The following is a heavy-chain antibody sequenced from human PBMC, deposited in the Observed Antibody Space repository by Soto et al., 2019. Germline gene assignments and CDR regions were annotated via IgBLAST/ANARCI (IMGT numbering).Heavy chain of an antibody. D-gene: IGHD6-19*01. Sequence: SETLSLTCAVYGGSFSGYYWSWIRQPPGKGLEWIGEINHSGSTNYNPSLKSRVTISVDTSKNQFSLKLSSVTAADTAVYYCARDRAVAGIRWFDPWGQGTLVTVSS. CDR3: ARDRAVAGIRWFDP. CDR2: INHSGST. CDR1: GGSFSGYY. V-gene: IGHV4-34*01. J-gene: IGHJ5*02.